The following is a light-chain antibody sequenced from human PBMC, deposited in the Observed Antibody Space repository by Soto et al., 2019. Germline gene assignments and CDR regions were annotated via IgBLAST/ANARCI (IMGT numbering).Light chain of an antibody. J-gene: IGKJ3*01. CDR1: QTISSSF. V-gene: IGKV3-20*01. CDR3: HQFGSSPLDT. Sequence: EIVLTQSPGTLSLSPGERATLSCRASQTISSSFLAWYQQKPGQANRLLIYRASRRAPGIPDRFSGSGSWTDFTLPISSLEPEDVAVYYCHQFGSSPLDTFGPGTKVEIK. CDR2: RAS.